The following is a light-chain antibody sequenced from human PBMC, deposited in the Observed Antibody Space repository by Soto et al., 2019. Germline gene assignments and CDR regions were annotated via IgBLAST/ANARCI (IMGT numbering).Light chain of an antibody. CDR3: QQYSSYSPYT. CDR1: QSISSW. CDR2: DAS. J-gene: IGKJ2*01. Sequence: DIQMTQSPSTLSASVGDTVTITCRASQSISSWLAWYQQKPGKVPKLQIFDASSLESGVPSRFSGSGSGTEFTLTISSLQPDDLATYYCQQYSSYSPYTFGQGTKLDIK. V-gene: IGKV1-5*01.